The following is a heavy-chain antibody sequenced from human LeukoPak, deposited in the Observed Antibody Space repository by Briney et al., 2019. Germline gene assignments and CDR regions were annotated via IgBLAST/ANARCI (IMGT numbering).Heavy chain of an antibody. CDR2: IYYSGST. CDR3: ARSYRDDFRVFDY. D-gene: IGHD3-3*01. J-gene: IGHJ4*02. Sequence: SETLSLTCTVSGGSISSYYWSWIRQPPGKGLEWIGYIYYSGSTNYNPSLKSRVTISVDTSKNQFSLKLSSVTAADTAVYYCARSYRDDFRVFDYWGQGTLVTVSS. V-gene: IGHV4-59*08. CDR1: GGSISSYY.